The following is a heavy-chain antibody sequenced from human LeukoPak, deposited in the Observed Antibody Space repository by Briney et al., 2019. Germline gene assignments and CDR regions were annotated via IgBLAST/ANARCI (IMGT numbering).Heavy chain of an antibody. CDR1: GFQFSRHW. J-gene: IGHJ4*02. Sequence: GGSLRLSCAASGFQFSRHWIHWVRQIPGKGLVWVSRTKSDGSRSDYADIVKGRFTISRDNAKSSLYLQMNSLRAEDTAVYYCARGGAGDSYDSSGYYLGYFDYWGQGTLVTVSS. D-gene: IGHD3-22*01. V-gene: IGHV3-74*01. CDR2: TKSDGSRS. CDR3: ARGGAGDSYDSSGYYLGYFDY.